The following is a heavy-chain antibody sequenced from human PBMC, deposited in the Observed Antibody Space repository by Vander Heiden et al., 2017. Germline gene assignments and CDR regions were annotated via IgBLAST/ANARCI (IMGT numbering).Heavy chain of an antibody. V-gene: IGHV4-39*01. Sequence: QLQLQESGPGLVKPSETLSLTCTVSGGSISSSSYYWGWIRQPPGKGLEWIGSIYYSGSTYYNPSLKSRVTISVDTSKNQFSLKLSSVTAADTAVYYCSGDFWSGYYYYGMDVWGQGTTVTVSS. CDR3: SGDFWSGYYYYGMDV. CDR1: GGSISSSSYY. J-gene: IGHJ6*02. D-gene: IGHD3-3*01. CDR2: IYYSGST.